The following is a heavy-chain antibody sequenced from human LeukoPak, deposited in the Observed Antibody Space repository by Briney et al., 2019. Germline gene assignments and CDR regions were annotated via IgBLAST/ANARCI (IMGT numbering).Heavy chain of an antibody. V-gene: IGHV3-30*02. Sequence: GGSLRLSCAASGFTFSSYGMHWVRQAPGKGLEWVAFIRYDGINKYYADSVKGRFTISRDNSKNTLYLQMNSLRAEDTAVYYCAKAPPRGWLGRGWDYWGQGTLVTVSS. CDR2: IRYDGINK. D-gene: IGHD6-19*01. CDR3: AKAPPRGWLGRGWDY. CDR1: GFTFSSYG. J-gene: IGHJ4*02.